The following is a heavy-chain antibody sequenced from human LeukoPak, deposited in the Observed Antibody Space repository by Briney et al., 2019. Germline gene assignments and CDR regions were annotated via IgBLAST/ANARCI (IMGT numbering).Heavy chain of an antibody. CDR1: GGSISSYY. Sequence: SETLSLTCTVSGGSISSYYWSWIRQPPGKGLEWIGYIYYSGSTNYNPSLKSRVTISVDTSKNQFSLKLSSVTAADTAVYYCARGPWELLNFDYWGQGTLVTVSS. CDR2: IYYSGST. V-gene: IGHV4-59*01. J-gene: IGHJ4*02. CDR3: ARGPWELLNFDY. D-gene: IGHD1-26*01.